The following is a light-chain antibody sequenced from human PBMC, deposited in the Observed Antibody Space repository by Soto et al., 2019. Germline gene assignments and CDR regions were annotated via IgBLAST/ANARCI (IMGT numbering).Light chain of an antibody. CDR1: QTISTY. J-gene: IGKJ3*01. CDR2: AAS. Sequence: DIQMTQSPSSLSASVGDSVTITCRASQTISTYLNWYQQKVGKAPKLLIHAASSLQSGVPSRFSGSGSGTDFTLTISSLEPEDFASYYCQQYGSSPPFTFGPGTKVDIK. V-gene: IGKV1-39*01. CDR3: QQYGSSPPFT.